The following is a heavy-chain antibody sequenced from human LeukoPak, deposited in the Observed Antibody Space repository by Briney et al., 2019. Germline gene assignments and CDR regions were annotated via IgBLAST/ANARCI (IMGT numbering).Heavy chain of an antibody. CDR2: INIGGTNT. J-gene: IGHJ5*02. Sequence: PGGSLRLSCAASGFTFNDYCMSWIRLAPGKGLEWLSYINIGGTNTHYADSVKGRFTISRDNAKKSLYLEMNNLRAEDTAVYYCATDGAGFDTWGQGVLVTVSS. CDR3: ATDGAGFDT. CDR1: GFTFNDYC. V-gene: IGHV3-11*01.